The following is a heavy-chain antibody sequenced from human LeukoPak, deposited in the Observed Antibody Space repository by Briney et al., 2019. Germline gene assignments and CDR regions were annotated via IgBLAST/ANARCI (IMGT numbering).Heavy chain of an antibody. CDR1: GGSFSGYY. D-gene: IGHD3-9*01. V-gene: IGHV4-34*01. J-gene: IGHJ5*02. Sequence: SETLPLICAVYGGSFSGYYWRWIRQPPGKGLEWIGEINHSGSTNYNPSLKSRVTISVDTSKNQFSLKLSSVTAADTAVYYCAIEKQGRAYEILTAWGQGTLVTVSS. CDR3: AIEKQGRAYEILTA. CDR2: INHSGST.